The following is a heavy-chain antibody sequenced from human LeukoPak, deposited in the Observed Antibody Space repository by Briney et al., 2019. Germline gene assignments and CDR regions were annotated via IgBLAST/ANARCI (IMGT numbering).Heavy chain of an antibody. CDR2: ISSSSSTI. J-gene: IGHJ4*02. D-gene: IGHD3-22*01. Sequence: GGSLRLSCAASGFTFSSYSMNWVRQAPGKGLEWVSYISSSSSTIYYADSVKGRFTISRDNAKNSLYLQMNSLRDEDTAVYYCARDPYYDESSGLGDYWGQGTLVTVSS. CDR3: ARDPYYDESSGLGDY. CDR1: GFTFSSYS. V-gene: IGHV3-48*02.